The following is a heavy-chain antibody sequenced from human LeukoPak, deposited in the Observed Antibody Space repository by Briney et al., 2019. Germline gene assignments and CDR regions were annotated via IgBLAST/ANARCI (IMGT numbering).Heavy chain of an antibody. CDR3: AKVHYSSSWYPFDY. CDR2: LSGSGSST. J-gene: IGHJ4*02. D-gene: IGHD6-13*01. CDR1: GFTFSNYA. V-gene: IGHV3-23*01. Sequence: GGSLRLSCAASGFTFSNYAMSWVRQAPGKGLEGVSALSGSGSSTYYADSVKGRFTISRDNSKNTLYLQMNSLRAEDTAVYYCAKVHYSSSWYPFDYWGQGTLVTVSS.